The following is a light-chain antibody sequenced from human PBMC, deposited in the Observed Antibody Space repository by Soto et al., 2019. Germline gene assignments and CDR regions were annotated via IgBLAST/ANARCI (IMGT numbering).Light chain of an antibody. CDR3: GTWDSSLSAGV. CDR2: XXX. Sequence: QSVLTQPPSVSAAPGQKVTISCSGSSSNIGNNYVSWYQQLPGTAPKLLIXXXXXXXXXXXXXXXXXXSGTSATLGITGLXXXXXXXXXCGTWDSSLSAGVFGTGTKLTVL. V-gene: IGLV1-51*01. J-gene: IGLJ1*01. CDR1: SSNIGNNY.